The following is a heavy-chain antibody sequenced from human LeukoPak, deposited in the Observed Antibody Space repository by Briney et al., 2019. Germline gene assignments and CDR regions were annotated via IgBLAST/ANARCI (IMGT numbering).Heavy chain of an antibody. J-gene: IGHJ6*02. CDR3: ATGDYRYYYYGMDV. CDR1: GGSVSSGSYY. V-gene: IGHV4-61*01. CDR2: IYYSGST. Sequence: SETLSLTCTVSGGSVSSGSYYWGWIRQPPGKGLEWIGYIYYSGSTNYNPSLKSRVTISVDTSKNQFSLKLSSVTAADTAVYYCATGDYRYYYYGMDVWGQGTTVTVSS. D-gene: IGHD4-17*01.